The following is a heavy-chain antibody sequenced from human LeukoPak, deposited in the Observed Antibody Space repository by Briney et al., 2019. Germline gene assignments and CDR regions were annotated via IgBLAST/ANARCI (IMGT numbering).Heavy chain of an antibody. J-gene: IGHJ3*02. CDR3: ARVRVGATYGGAFDI. V-gene: IGHV3-21*01. Sequence: GGSLRLSCAASEFTFNNYGMSWVRQAPGKVLEWVSSISSSSTYIFYADSVKGRFTISRDDAKNSLYLQMNSLRAEDTAVYSCARVRVGATYGGAFDIWGQGTMVTVSS. D-gene: IGHD1-26*01. CDR1: EFTFNNYG. CDR2: ISSSSTYI.